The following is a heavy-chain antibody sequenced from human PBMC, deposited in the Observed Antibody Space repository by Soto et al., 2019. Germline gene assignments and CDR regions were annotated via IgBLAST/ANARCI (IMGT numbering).Heavy chain of an antibody. CDR3: ASEENRRWGSPRGYYFDY. Sequence: QVQLVESGGGLVNRGGSLRLSCAASGFTFSDYYMSWIRQAPGKGLEWVSYISNSGSSVHYADSVKGRFTISRDNAKNTLYLQMNSLRADDTAFYYCASEENRRWGSPRGYYFDYWGQGTLVTVSS. CDR1: GFTFSDYY. CDR2: ISNSGSSV. V-gene: IGHV3-11*01. J-gene: IGHJ4*02. D-gene: IGHD3-16*01.